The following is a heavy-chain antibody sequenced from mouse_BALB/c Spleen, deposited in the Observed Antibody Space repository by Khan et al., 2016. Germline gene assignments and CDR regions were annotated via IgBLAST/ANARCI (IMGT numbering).Heavy chain of an antibody. Sequence: QVQLQQSGPGLVAPSQSLSITCTISGFSLTSYGVHWVRQPPGKGLEWLVVIWSDGSTTYNSALKSRLSISKDNSKSQVFLKRNSLQTDDTAMYYCARHYGSSYGYFDVWGAGTTVTVSS. V-gene: IGHV2-6-1*01. CDR2: IWSDGST. CDR1: GFSLTSYG. D-gene: IGHD1-1*01. CDR3: ARHYGSSYGYFDV. J-gene: IGHJ1*01.